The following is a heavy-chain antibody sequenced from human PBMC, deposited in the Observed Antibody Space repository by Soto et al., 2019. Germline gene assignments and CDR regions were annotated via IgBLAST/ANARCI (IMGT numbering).Heavy chain of an antibody. J-gene: IGHJ4*02. D-gene: IGHD3-10*01. Sequence: QVQLVESGGGVVQPGRSLRLSCAASGFTFNNYAIHWVRQAPGKGLEWVAVISNDGKNKYLADSMKGRFTISRDNSENTLYLQMNSLRAEDTAVYYCGKDSGRGSADYYFDYWGQGTLVTVSS. CDR3: GKDSGRGSADYYFDY. CDR1: GFTFNNYA. V-gene: IGHV3-30*18. CDR2: ISNDGKNK.